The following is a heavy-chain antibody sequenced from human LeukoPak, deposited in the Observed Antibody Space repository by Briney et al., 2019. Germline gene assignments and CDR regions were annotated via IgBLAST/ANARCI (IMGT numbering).Heavy chain of an antibody. J-gene: IGHJ6*02. CDR2: ISGTSGST. Sequence: GGSLRLSCAASGFTFRNYAMSWVRQAPGKGLEWVSSISGTSGSTYYADSVKGRFTISRDNSKNTLDLHMNSLRAEDTAVYYCAKGRGPSSGWFSAPLDYYYGMDVWGQGTTVTVSS. CDR1: GFTFRNYA. V-gene: IGHV3-23*01. CDR3: AKGRGPSSGWFSAPLDYYYGMDV. D-gene: IGHD6-19*01.